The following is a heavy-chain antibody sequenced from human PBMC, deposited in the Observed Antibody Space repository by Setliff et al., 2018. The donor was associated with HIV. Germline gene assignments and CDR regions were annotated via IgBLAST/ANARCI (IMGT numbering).Heavy chain of an antibody. CDR1: GFTVSSNY. CDR2: IYSGGNT. J-gene: IGHJ4*02. Sequence: GGSLRLSCAASGFTVSSNYMSWVRQAPGKGLEWVSVIYSGGNTYYTDSVKGRFTISRDNSKNTLFLQMTSLRAEDTALYFCAKDADGAGDYTFDSWGKGTLVTVSS. V-gene: IGHV3-53*01. CDR3: AKDADGAGDYTFDS. D-gene: IGHD4-17*01.